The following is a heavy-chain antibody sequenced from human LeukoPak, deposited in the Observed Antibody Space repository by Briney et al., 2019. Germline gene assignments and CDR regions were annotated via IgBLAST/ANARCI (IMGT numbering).Heavy chain of an antibody. J-gene: IGHJ4*02. Sequence: SETLSLTCAVYGGSFSGYYWSWIRQPPGKGLEWIGEINHSGSTNYNPSLKSRVTISVDTSKNQFSLKLSSVTAADTAVYYCARHVVGVAYDYGDLGTPLFDYWGQGTLVTVSS. CDR3: ARHVVGVAYDYGDLGTPLFDY. D-gene: IGHD4-17*01. CDR1: GGSFSGYY. CDR2: INHSGST. V-gene: IGHV4-34*01.